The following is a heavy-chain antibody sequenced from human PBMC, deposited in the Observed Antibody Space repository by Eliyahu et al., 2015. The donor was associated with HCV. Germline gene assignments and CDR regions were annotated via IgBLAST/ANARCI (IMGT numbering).Heavy chain of an antibody. D-gene: IGHD3-22*01. Sequence: QVQLVQSGAEVKKPGASVKVSCKTXGYTFTSXGINWVRQTPXQGLEWMGWISGYXGNTXXAQNLQGRVTMTTDTSSTTGYMELGGLRSDDTAVYYCARWVDYRDSGGYYYPSDYWGQGTLVTVSS. J-gene: IGHJ4*02. CDR1: GYTFTSXG. CDR3: ARWVDYRDSGGYYYPSDY. V-gene: IGHV1-18*04. CDR2: ISGYXGNT.